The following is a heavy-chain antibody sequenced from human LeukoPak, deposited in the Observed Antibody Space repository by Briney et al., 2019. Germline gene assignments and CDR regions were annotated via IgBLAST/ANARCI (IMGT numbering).Heavy chain of an antibody. CDR1: GFTFSSYA. CDR2: ISGSGGST. CDR3: AKGHSSGWYLGTYYFDY. Sequence: GFLRLSCAASGFTFSSYAMSWVRQAPGKGLEWVSAISGSGGSTYYADSVKGRFTISRDNSKNTLYLQMSSLRAEDTAVYYCAKGHSSGWYLGTYYFDYWGQGTLVTVSS. V-gene: IGHV3-23*01. D-gene: IGHD6-19*01. J-gene: IGHJ4*02.